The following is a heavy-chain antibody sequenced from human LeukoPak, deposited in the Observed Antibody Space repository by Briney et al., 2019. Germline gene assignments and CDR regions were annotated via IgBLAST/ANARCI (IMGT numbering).Heavy chain of an antibody. CDR2: IIPMFGTA. CDR1: GRTFSTYA. J-gene: IGHJ4*02. CDR3: AREIAVAGSLDY. D-gene: IGHD6-19*01. V-gene: IGHV1-69*13. Sequence: SVKVSCKASGRTFSTYAISWVRQAPGQALEWMGGIIPMFGTADYAQKFQGRVTIIADESTSTVYMELNSLRSEDTAVYYCAREIAVAGSLDYWGQGTLVTVSS.